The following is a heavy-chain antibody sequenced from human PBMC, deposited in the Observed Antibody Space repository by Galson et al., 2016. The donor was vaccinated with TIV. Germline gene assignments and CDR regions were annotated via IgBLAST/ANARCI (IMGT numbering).Heavy chain of an antibody. J-gene: IGHJ4*02. CDR3: VRAGSGWYALDY. Sequence: SLRLSCAASGFTFRSYTMNWVRQAPGKGLEWVSAITTTVPNTYYADSLKGRFTISRDNAKNSLFLQMNSLRVEDTGVYYCVRAGSGWYALDYWGQGTLVTVSS. D-gene: IGHD6-19*01. V-gene: IGHV3-21*01. CDR1: GFTFRSYT. CDR2: ITTTVPNT.